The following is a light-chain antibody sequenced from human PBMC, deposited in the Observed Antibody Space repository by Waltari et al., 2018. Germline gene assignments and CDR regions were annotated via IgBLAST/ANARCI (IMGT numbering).Light chain of an antibody. V-gene: IGKV3-15*01. Sequence: EILMTQSPATLSVSPGKTVTFSCRARQHLSNNLAWYQHKPGQAPRPPISGASTRASGVPARFSGSGSGTEFTLTISSLQSEDSAIYYCQQYNVWPPSTFGQGTKLEIK. CDR2: GAS. CDR1: QHLSNN. J-gene: IGKJ2*02. CDR3: QQYNVWPPST.